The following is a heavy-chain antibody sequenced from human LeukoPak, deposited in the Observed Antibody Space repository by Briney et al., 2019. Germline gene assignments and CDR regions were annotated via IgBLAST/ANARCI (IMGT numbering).Heavy chain of an antibody. CDR2: IWYDGSNK. J-gene: IGHJ4*02. CDR1: GFTFSSYG. CDR3: ARAGGSYTNDY. Sequence: GGSLRLSCAASGFTFSSYGMHWVRQAPGKGLEWVAVIWYDGSNKYYADSVKGRFTISRDNSKNTLYLQMNSLRAEDTAVYYCARAGGSYTNDYWGQGTLVTVSS. V-gene: IGHV3-33*01. D-gene: IGHD1-26*01.